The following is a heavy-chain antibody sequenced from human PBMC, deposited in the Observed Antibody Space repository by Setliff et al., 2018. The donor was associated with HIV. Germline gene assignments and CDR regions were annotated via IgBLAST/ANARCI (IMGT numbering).Heavy chain of an antibody. CDR3: ARGGEYWYFDL. J-gene: IGHJ2*01. CDR1: GYTFTSYA. CDR2: INAGNGNT. V-gene: IGHV1-3*01. D-gene: IGHD4-17*01. Sequence: ASVKVSCKASGYTFTSYAMHWVRQAPGQRLEWMGWINAGNGNTKYSQNFQGRVTITRDSSASTAYMELSSLRSEDTAVYYCARGGEYWYFDLWGRGTLVTVSS.